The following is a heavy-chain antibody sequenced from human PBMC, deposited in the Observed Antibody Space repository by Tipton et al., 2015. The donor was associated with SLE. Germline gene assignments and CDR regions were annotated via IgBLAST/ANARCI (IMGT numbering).Heavy chain of an antibody. Sequence: TLSLTCTVSGGSISSGSYYWSWIRQPAGKGLEWIGYIYYSGSTNYNPSPKSRVTISVDTSKNQFSLKLSSVTAADTAVYYCARAFFGGVPRAFDIWGQGTMVTVSS. CDR3: ARAFFGGVPRAFDI. CDR2: IYYSGST. V-gene: IGHV4-61*01. CDR1: GGSISSGSYY. J-gene: IGHJ3*02. D-gene: IGHD3-16*01.